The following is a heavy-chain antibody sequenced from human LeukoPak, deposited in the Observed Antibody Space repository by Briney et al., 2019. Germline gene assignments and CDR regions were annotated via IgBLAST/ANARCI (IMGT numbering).Heavy chain of an antibody. Sequence: SQTLSLTCTVSGGSISSGGYYWSWIRQPPGKGLEWIGYIYHSGSTYYNPSLKSRVTISVDRSKNQFSLKLSSVTAADTAVYYCARETGDLGYWGQGTPVTVSS. V-gene: IGHV4-30-2*01. CDR2: IYHSGST. J-gene: IGHJ4*02. CDR1: GGSISSGGYY. D-gene: IGHD7-27*01. CDR3: ARETGDLGY.